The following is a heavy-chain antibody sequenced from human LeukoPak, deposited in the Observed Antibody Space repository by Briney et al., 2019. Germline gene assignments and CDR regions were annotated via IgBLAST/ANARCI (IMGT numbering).Heavy chain of an antibody. J-gene: IGHJ3*01. CDR1: GYTFTNYF. Sequence: ASVKVSCKASGYTFTNYFIHWVRQAPGQGLEWMGLLNPSGGDPIYAQKFQGRVTMTGDTSTSTVYMEVSSLRSEDTAMYYCAREDLLTGSKRGSDAFDLWGQGTMVTVSS. CDR2: LNPSGGDP. D-gene: IGHD3-9*01. V-gene: IGHV1-46*03. CDR3: AREDLLTGSKRGSDAFDL.